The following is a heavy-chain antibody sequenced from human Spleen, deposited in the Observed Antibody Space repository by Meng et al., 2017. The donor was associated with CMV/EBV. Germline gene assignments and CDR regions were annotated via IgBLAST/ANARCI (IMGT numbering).Heavy chain of an antibody. V-gene: IGHV4-61*01. Sequence: SETLSLTCTVSGGSVSSGSYYCSWIRQPPGKGLEWIGYIYYSGSTNYNPSLKSRVTISVDTSKNQFSLKLSSVTAADTAVYYCARDRSSSWPNYYYGMDVWGQGTTVTVSS. CDR2: IYYSGST. D-gene: IGHD6-13*01. CDR1: GGSVSSGSYY. J-gene: IGHJ6*02. CDR3: ARDRSSSWPNYYYGMDV.